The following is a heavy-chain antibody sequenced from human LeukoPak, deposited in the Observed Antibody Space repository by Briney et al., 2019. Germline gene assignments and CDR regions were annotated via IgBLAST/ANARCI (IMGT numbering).Heavy chain of an antibody. D-gene: IGHD6-19*01. Sequence: SVKVSCKASGYTFTSYGISWVRQAPGQGLEWMGWIIPIFGTANYAQKFQGRVTITTDESTSTAYMELSSLRSEDTAVYYCAGQGLEPRYSSGWDWGQGTLVTVSS. CDR1: GYTFTSYG. CDR3: AGQGLEPRYSSGWD. V-gene: IGHV1-69*05. J-gene: IGHJ4*02. CDR2: IIPIFGTA.